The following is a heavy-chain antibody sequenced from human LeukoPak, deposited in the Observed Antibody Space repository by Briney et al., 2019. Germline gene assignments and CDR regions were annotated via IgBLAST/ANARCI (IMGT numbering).Heavy chain of an antibody. J-gene: IGHJ5*02. CDR3: ARRITIFGVVIMDWFDP. CDR1: GYSISSGYY. V-gene: IGHV4-38-2*01. Sequence: MSSETLSLTCAVSGYSISSGYYWGWTRQPPGKGLEWIGSIYHSGSTYYNPSLKSRVTISVDTSKNQFSLKLSSVTAADTAVYYCARRITIFGVVIMDWFDPWGQGTLVTVSS. D-gene: IGHD3-3*01. CDR2: IYHSGST.